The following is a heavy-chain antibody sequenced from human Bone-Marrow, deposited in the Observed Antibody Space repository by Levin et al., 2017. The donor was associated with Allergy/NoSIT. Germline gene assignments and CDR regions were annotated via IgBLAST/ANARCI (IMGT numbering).Heavy chain of an antibody. D-gene: IGHD2-2*01. CDR3: ARGQDIVVVPAAMPAFDY. Sequence: SETLSLTCTVSGGSISSGDYYWSWIRQPPGKGLEWIGYIYYSGSTYYNPSLKSRVTISVDTSKNQFSLKLSSVTAADTAVYYCARGQDIVVVPAAMPAFDYWGQGTLVTVSS. V-gene: IGHV4-30-4*01. CDR2: IYYSGST. CDR1: GGSISSGDYY. J-gene: IGHJ4*02.